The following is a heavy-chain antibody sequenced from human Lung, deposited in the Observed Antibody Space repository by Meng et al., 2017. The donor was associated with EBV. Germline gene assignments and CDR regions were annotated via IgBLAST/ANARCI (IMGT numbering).Heavy chain of an antibody. CDR2: IHSSGST. V-gene: IGHV4-31*03. J-gene: IGHJ1*01. Sequence: QGPLQESGPGLVKPSQTRSLTCTVSGGSISSGGYYWSWIRQHPGKGLEWIGYIHSSGSTYYNPSLRSRLTISVDTSKNQFSLKLSSVTAADTAVYYCARDEGGNSERGFQHWGQGTLVTVSS. CDR1: GGSISSGGYY. D-gene: IGHD4-23*01. CDR3: ARDEGGNSERGFQH.